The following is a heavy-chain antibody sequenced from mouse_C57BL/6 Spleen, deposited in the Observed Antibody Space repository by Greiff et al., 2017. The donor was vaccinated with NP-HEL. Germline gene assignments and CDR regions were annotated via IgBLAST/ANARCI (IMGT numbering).Heavy chain of an antibody. V-gene: IGHV1-80*01. CDR2: IYPGDGDT. CDR1: GYAFSSYW. D-gene: IGHD2-1*01. CDR3: ARHGNYWRYFDV. Sequence: VQLQQSGAELVKPGASVKISCKASGYAFSSYWMNWVKQRPGKGLEWIGQIYPGDGDTNYNGKFKGKATLTADKSSSTAYMQLSSLTSEDSAVYFCARHGNYWRYFDVWGTGTTVTVSS. J-gene: IGHJ1*03.